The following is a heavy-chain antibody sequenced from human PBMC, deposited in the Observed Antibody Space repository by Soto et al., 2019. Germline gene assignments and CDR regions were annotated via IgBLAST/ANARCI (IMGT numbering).Heavy chain of an antibody. V-gene: IGHV3-30*18. Sequence: QVQLVESGGGVVQPGRSLRLSCAASGFTFSSYGMHWVRQAPGKGLEGVAVIIYDGSTKYYADSVKGRFTISRDNSKSTLDLQMNSLRAEDTAVYYCAKDRMGAGVRGYFDYWGQGTLVTVSS. CDR1: GFTFSSYG. J-gene: IGHJ4*02. D-gene: IGHD3-10*02. CDR2: IIYDGSTK. CDR3: AKDRMGAGVRGYFDY.